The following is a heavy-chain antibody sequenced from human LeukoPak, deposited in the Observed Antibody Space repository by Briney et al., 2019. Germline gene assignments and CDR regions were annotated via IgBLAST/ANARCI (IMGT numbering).Heavy chain of an antibody. CDR1: GFTFSSYS. CDR2: ISSSSSTI. V-gene: IGHV3-48*01. J-gene: IGHJ3*02. Sequence: PGGSRRLSCAASGFTFSSYSMNWVRQAPGKGLEWVSYISSSSSTIYYADSVKGRFTISRDNAKNSLYLQMNSLRAEDTAVYYCAREVEHAFDIWGQGTMVTVSS. CDR3: AREVEHAFDI. D-gene: IGHD1-1*01.